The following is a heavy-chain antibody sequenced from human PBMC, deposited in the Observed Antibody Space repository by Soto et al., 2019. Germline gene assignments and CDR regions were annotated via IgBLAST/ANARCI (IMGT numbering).Heavy chain of an antibody. D-gene: IGHD2-2*01. CDR1: GTSFNIYS. Sequence: SDTLSLTCAVYGTSFNIYSWTWIRQSPGTGLEWIGETNHNGTTNYNPSLKSRVAISVDTSKNQFSLKLSSVTAADTAVYYCARDRCISTSCYERGYYYYYGMDVWGQGTTVT. CDR2: TNHNGTT. CDR3: ARDRCISTSCYERGYYYYYGMDV. V-gene: IGHV4-34*01. J-gene: IGHJ6*02.